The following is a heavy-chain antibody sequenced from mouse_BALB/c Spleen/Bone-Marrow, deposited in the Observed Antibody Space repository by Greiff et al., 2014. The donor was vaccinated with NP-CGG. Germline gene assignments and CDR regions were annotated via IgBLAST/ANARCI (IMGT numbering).Heavy chain of an antibody. Sequence: QVQLQQPGAELVRPGSSVKISCKASGYAFSTYWMNWVKQRPGQGLEWIGQIYPGDGDTNYNGKFKGKATLTADRSSSTASMQLSSLTSEDSAVYFCARVGFSFDYWGRGTTLTVSS. V-gene: IGHV1-80*01. J-gene: IGHJ2*01. D-gene: IGHD3-1*01. CDR1: GYAFSTYW. CDR3: ARVGFSFDY. CDR2: IYPGDGDT.